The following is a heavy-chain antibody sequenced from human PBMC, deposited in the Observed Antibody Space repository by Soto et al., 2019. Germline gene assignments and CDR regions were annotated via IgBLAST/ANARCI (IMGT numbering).Heavy chain of an antibody. J-gene: IGHJ5*02. D-gene: IGHD4-17*01. CDR2: TYWNDDN. CDR1: GFSLSTGGVG. Sequence: QITLKESGPTLVKPTQTLTLTCTFSGFSLSTGGVGVGWIRQPPGKAPEWLALTYWNDDNRYSPSLKSRLTITKDTSKNQVVLTMTNMDPVDTATYYCAHRGYGDYPRDNWFDPWGQGPLVSVSS. V-gene: IGHV2-5*01. CDR3: AHRGYGDYPRDNWFDP.